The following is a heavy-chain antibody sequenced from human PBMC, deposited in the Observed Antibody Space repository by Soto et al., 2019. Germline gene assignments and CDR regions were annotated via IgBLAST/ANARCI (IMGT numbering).Heavy chain of an antibody. CDR2: IYYSGST. CDR3: AARTDYICSSGSLGGMDV. J-gene: IGHJ6*02. D-gene: IGHD3-10*01. Sequence: QVQLQESGPGLVKPSQTLSLTCTVSGGSISSGSYYWSWIRQLPGKGLEWLGYIYYSGSTYYNPSLRRRVTISVDTSKNQFFRKLNPVTAAATAGYYCAARTDYICSSGSLGGMDVWGQGTTATFSS. CDR1: GGSISSGSYY. V-gene: IGHV4-31*03.